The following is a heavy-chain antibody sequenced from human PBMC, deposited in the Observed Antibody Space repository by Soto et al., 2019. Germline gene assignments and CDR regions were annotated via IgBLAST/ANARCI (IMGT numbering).Heavy chain of an antibody. Sequence: EVQLLVSGGDLVQPGGSLRLSCVASGFTFGSRAMSWVRQAPGEGLEWVSTITDNGGDSKSADSVRGRFAISRDNSKNILYLQMSSLRAEDSSVYYCARGSMDSYPWSRIFDLCGRGTLVTVSS. D-gene: IGHD3-3*01. J-gene: IGHJ4*02. CDR2: ITDNGGDS. V-gene: IGHV3-23*01. CDR1: GFTFGSRA. CDR3: ARGSMDSYPWSRIFDL.